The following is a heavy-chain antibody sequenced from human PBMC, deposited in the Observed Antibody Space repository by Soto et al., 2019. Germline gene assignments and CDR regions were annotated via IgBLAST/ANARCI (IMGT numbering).Heavy chain of an antibody. J-gene: IGHJ6*02. V-gene: IGHV5-51*01. CDR2: IYPGDSDT. CDR3: AIQTSGIAPAGAGYYYYYGMDV. CDR1: GYSFTSYW. D-gene: IGHD6-13*01. Sequence: GESLKISCNGSGYSFTSYWIGWVRQMPGKGLEWMGIIYPGDSDTRYSPSFQGQVTISADKSISTAYLQWSGLKASDTAMYYCAIQTSGIAPAGAGYYYYYGMDVWGQGTTVTVSS.